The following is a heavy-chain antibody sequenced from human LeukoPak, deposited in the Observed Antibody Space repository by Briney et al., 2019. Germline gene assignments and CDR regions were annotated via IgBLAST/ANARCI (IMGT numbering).Heavy chain of an antibody. Sequence: GALRLSCAASGFTFGDYYMPWIGQAPGRGLEWVSYISSSGIPIYYADSMKGRFTNSGDNAKNSMYLQMNSLRAEDTAVYYYTEWDSMDVWAQRTTVTVSS. V-gene: IGHV3-11*04. CDR3: TEWDSMDV. CDR2: ISSSGIPI. J-gene: IGHJ6*02. CDR1: GFTFGDYY. D-gene: IGHD1-26*01.